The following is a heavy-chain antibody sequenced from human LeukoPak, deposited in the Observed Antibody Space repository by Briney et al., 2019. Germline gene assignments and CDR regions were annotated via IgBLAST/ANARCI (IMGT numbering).Heavy chain of an antibody. CDR1: GFTFSNYA. D-gene: IGHD1-1*01. CDR3: GRDWKLDY. J-gene: IGHJ4*02. CDR2: IGGTNGDT. V-gene: IGHV3-23*01. Sequence: GGSLRLSCAASGFTFSNYAMSWVRQAPGKGLEWVSAIGGTNGDTKYADSVKGRFTISRDNSRNTLYLHLNSLRVEDTAIYYCGRDWKLDYWGQGTLVTVSS.